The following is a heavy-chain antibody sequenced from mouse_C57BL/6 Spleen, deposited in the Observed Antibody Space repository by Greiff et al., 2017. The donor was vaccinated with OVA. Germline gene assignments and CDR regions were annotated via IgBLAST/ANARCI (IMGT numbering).Heavy chain of an antibody. CDR1: GYAFSRYW. Sequence: VQLQQSGAELVKPGASVKISCTASGYAFSRYWMNWVQQRPGKGLEWIGQIYPGDGDTNYNGKFKGKATLTADTSSSTAYMQLSRLTSEDAAVYFGARSEGTSFAYWGQGTLVTVSA. J-gene: IGHJ3*01. CDR2: IYPGDGDT. CDR3: ARSEGTSFAY. V-gene: IGHV1-80*01.